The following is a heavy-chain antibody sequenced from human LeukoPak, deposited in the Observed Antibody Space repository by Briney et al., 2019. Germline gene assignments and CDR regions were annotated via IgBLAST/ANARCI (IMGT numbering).Heavy chain of an antibody. J-gene: IGHJ4*02. V-gene: IGHV3-30-3*02. CDR1: GFTFSSYA. Sequence: GGSLRLSCAASGFTFSSYAMHWVRQAPGKGLEWVAVISYDGSNKYYADSVKGRSTISRDNSKNTLYLQMNSLRPEDTPVYYCAKPGKRRVVTITDFDYWGQGTLVTVSS. CDR2: ISYDGSNK. CDR3: AKPGKRRVVTITDFDY. D-gene: IGHD3-22*01.